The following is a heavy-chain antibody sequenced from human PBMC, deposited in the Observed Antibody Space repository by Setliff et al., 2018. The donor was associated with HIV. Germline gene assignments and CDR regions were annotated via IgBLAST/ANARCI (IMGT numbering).Heavy chain of an antibody. V-gene: IGHV3-9*01. CDR1: GFSFKDCA. CDR2: IRWDIGSI. J-gene: IGHJ5*02. CDR3: AKGSGSYYLRYNWFDP. Sequence: LRLSCVASGFSFKDCAMHWVRLAPGKGLEWVSGIRWDIGSIGYADSVKGRFTISRDNAKNSLYLQMNSLRAEDTALYYCAKGSGSYYLRYNWFDPWGQGTLVTVSS. D-gene: IGHD3-10*01.